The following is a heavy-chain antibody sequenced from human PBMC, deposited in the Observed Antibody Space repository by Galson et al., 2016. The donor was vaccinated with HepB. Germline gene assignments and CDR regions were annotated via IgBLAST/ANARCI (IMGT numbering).Heavy chain of an antibody. CDR1: GFTFNIYT. V-gene: IGHV3-30-3*01. CDR3: ATDREGQYCGGRSCYERGGMDV. Sequence: SLRLSCAASGFTFNIYTLHWVRQAPGKGLEWVALIPYDGGNKYYADSVKGRFTISSDNSKNTLYLQMNSLTADDTDIYFCATDREGQYCGGRSCYERGGMDVWGKGTTVTVSS. CDR2: IPYDGGNK. D-gene: IGHD2-21*01. J-gene: IGHJ6*04.